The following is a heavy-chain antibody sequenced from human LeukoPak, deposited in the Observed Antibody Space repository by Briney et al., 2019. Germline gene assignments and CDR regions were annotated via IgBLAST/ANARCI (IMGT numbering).Heavy chain of an antibody. CDR1: GFTFSSYS. J-gene: IGHJ6*04. CDR3: ARDPDIVVVPAATARDV. Sequence: GGSLRLSCAASGFTFSSYSMNWVRQAPGKGLEWVSSISSSSSYIYYADSVKGRFTISRDNAKNSLYLQMNSLRAEDTAVYYCARDPDIVVVPAATARDVRGKGTTVTVSS. D-gene: IGHD2-2*01. V-gene: IGHV3-21*01. CDR2: ISSSSSYI.